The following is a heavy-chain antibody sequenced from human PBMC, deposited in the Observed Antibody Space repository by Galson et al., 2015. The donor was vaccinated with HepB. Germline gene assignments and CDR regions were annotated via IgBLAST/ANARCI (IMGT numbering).Heavy chain of an antibody. V-gene: IGHV2-5*02. Sequence: PALVKPTQTLTLTCTFSGFSLNSRGVGVGWIRQPPGKALEWLALLFWDDDQRYTPLLKSRLSVTKDTSKKQVVLKLTSVDPVDTATYYCAHMDLGLTSFAYWGQGTLVTVSS. D-gene: IGHD3/OR15-3a*01. CDR3: AHMDLGLTSFAY. CDR1: GFSLNSRGVG. J-gene: IGHJ4*02. CDR2: LFWDDDQ.